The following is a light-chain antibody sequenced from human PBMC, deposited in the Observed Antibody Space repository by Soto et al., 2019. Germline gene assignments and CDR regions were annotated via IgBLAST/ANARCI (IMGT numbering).Light chain of an antibody. J-gene: IGKJ2*01. CDR2: DAS. Sequence: EIVLTQSPATLSLSPGERATLSCRASQSVSSYLDWYQQKPGQAPRLLIYDASNRATGIPARFSGSGPGTDFTLIISSREPEYCEVYYCRQRSNWPLYTFGHGTTLEIK. V-gene: IGKV3-11*01. CDR3: RQRSNWPLYT. CDR1: QSVSSY.